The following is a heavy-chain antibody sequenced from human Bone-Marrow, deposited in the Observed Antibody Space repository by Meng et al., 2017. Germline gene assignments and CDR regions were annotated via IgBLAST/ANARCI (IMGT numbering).Heavy chain of an antibody. J-gene: IGHJ4*02. CDR2: INQDGTEK. CDR3: ARAAVASTRVLGY. Sequence: GESLKISCAASGFTFTAHSMIWVRQAPGKGLEWVANINQDGTEKYYVDSVKGRFTNSRDNAKNSLYLQMNSLRAEDTAVYHCARAAVASTRVLGYWGRGTLVTVSS. CDR1: GFTFTAHS. D-gene: IGHD6-19*01. V-gene: IGHV3-7*01.